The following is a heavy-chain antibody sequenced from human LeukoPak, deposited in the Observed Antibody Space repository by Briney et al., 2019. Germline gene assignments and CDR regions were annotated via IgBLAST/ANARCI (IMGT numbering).Heavy chain of an antibody. CDR3: ATSPASSCLDY. CDR1: GFTFSTYA. CDR2: FYTGGST. V-gene: IGHV3-53*01. J-gene: IGHJ4*02. Sequence: GGSLRLSCAASGFTFSTYAMSWVRQAPGKGLEWISVFYTGGSTFYTDSVKGRFTISRDNSKNTLYLQMNSLRAEDTAVYYCATSPASSCLDYWGQGTLVTVSS. D-gene: IGHD6-13*01.